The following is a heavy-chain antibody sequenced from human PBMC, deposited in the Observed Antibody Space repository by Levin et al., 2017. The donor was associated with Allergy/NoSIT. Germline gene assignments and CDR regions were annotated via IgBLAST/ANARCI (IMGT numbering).Heavy chain of an antibody. Sequence: GESLKISCAASGFTVSSNYMSWVRQAPGKGLEWVSLYYGDGRTAYGDSVKGRFTISRDISRNTLDLQMNSLRAEDTALYYCARDLEGFSGYKPYCYMDVWGKGTTVTVSS. CDR2: YYGDGRT. V-gene: IGHV3-53*01. CDR3: ARDLEGFSGYKPYCYMDV. CDR1: GFTVSSNY. J-gene: IGHJ6*03. D-gene: IGHD5-12*01.